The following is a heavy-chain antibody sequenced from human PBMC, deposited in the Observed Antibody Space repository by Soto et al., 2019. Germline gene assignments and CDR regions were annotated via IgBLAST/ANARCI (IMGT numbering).Heavy chain of an antibody. J-gene: IGHJ3*02. V-gene: IGHV4-39*01. Sequence: QLQLQESGPGLVKPSETLSLTCTVSGGSISSSSYYWGWIRQPPGKGLEWIGSIYYSGSTYYNPSLKVRVTLSVDTYKYPCSLKLSSVTAADTAVYYCAGGFNAFDIWGQGTMVTVSS. CDR2: IYYSGST. D-gene: IGHD3-16*01. CDR3: AGGFNAFDI. CDR1: GGSISSSSYY.